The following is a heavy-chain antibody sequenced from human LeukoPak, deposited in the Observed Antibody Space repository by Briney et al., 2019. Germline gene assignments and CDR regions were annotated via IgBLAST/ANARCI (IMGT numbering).Heavy chain of an antibody. Sequence: ASVKVSCKASGGTFSSYTISWVRQAPGQGLEWMGRMIPILRIANYAQKFQGRVTITADKSTSTAYMELSSLRSEDTAVYYCAREKDSYDFWSGYNWFDPWGQGTLVTVSS. CDR2: MIPILRIA. CDR3: AREKDSYDFWSGYNWFDP. CDR1: GGTFSSYT. D-gene: IGHD3-3*01. V-gene: IGHV1-69*04. J-gene: IGHJ5*02.